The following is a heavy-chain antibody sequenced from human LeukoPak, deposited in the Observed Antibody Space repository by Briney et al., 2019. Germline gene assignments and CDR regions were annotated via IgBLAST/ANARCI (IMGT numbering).Heavy chain of an antibody. V-gene: IGHV1-2*02. D-gene: IGHD5-24*01. CDR2: INPHSGDA. Sequence: ASVKVSCKASGYTFTSYYIHWVRQAPGQGLEWMAWINPHSGDANYAPKFQGRITLTRDTSVSIDYMELSSLTSDDTAVYYCARDGDGRINFDYWGQGTLVTVSS. J-gene: IGHJ4*02. CDR1: GYTFTSYY. CDR3: ARDGDGRINFDY.